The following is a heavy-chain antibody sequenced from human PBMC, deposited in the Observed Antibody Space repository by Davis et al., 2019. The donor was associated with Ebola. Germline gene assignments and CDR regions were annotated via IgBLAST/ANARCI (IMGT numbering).Heavy chain of an antibody. CDR1: GGSISSSSYY. V-gene: IGHV4-61*05. CDR3: ARVTMIVVALDY. D-gene: IGHD3-22*01. Sequence: GSLRLSCTVSGGSISSSSYYWSWIRQPPGKGLEWIGYIYYSGSTNYNPSLKSRVTISVDTSKNQLSLKLSSVTAADTAVYYCARVTMIVVALDYWGQGTLVTVSS. CDR2: IYYSGST. J-gene: IGHJ4*02.